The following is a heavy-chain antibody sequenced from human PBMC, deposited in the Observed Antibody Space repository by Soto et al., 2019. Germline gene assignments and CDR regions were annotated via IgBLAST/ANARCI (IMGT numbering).Heavy chain of an antibody. CDR1: GYSIRSGYY. Sequence: PSETLSLTXSVSGYSIRSGYYWGWVRQAPGEGLEWLGSVYHNGIMFHNPSFQSRVTISVDTSKNQFSLNLRSVTAADTAVYYCAALWFGELAFNYWGHGILVTVS. J-gene: IGHJ4*01. CDR2: VYHNGIM. V-gene: IGHV4-38-2*02. CDR3: AALWFGELAFNY. D-gene: IGHD3-10*01.